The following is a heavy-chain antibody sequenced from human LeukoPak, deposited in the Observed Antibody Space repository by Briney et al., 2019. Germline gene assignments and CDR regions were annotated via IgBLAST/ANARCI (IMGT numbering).Heavy chain of an antibody. J-gene: IGHJ6*03. CDR2: IYSGGST. V-gene: IGHV3-53*01. CDR1: GFTVSSNY. CDR3: AKVSGPNTYYYYYYMDV. D-gene: IGHD3-3*01. Sequence: PGGSLRLSCAASGFTVSSNYMTWIRQAPGKGLEWVSVIYSGGSTYYADSVKGRFTISRDNSKNTLYLQMNSLRAEDTAVYYCAKVSGPNTYYYYYYMDVWGKGTTVTVSS.